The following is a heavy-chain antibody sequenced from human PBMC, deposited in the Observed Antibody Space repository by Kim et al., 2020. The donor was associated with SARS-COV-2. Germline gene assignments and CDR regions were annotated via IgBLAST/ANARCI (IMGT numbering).Heavy chain of an antibody. J-gene: IGHJ6*02. CDR1: GFTFSSYS. V-gene: IGHV3-21*01. D-gene: IGHD5-18*01. CDR2: ISSSSSYI. Sequence: GGSLRLSCAASGFTFSSYSMNWVRQAPGKGLEWVSSISSSSSYIYYADSVKGRFTISRDNAKNSLYLQMNSLRAEDTAVYYCARDPGDTAILYYYYGMDVWGQGTTVTVSS. CDR3: ARDPGDTAILYYYYGMDV.